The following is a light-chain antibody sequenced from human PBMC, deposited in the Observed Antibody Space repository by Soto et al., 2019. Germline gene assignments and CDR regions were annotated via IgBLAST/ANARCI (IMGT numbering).Light chain of an antibody. V-gene: IGKV1-5*03. CDR3: QQYNSYSWT. CDR2: KAS. J-gene: IGKJ1*01. Sequence: DIQMTQSPSTLSASVGDRVTITCRASQSINNNLAWYQQKPGKAPKVLIYKASSLESGVPSRFSGSGSGTEFTLTISSLQPDDFETYYCQQYNSYSWTFGQGTKVEIK. CDR1: QSINNN.